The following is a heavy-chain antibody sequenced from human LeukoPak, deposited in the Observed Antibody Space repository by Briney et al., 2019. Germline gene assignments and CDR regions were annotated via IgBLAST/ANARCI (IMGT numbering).Heavy chain of an antibody. CDR2: IGYDGSEI. CDR1: GFTFSTYG. CDR3: TKRGKDSPGYYNYFDS. J-gene: IGHJ4*02. D-gene: IGHD3-22*01. V-gene: IGHV3-30*02. Sequence: GGSLRLSCATSGFTFSTYGMHWVRQAPGKGLEWVAFIGYDGSEIHYADSVKGRFTISRDNPKNTVHLQMGGLRGEDTAVYYCTKRGKDSPGYYNYFDSWGQGTLVTVSS.